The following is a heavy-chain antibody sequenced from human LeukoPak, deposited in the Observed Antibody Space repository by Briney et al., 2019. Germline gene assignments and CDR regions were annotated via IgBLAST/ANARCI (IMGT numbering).Heavy chain of an antibody. D-gene: IGHD3-22*01. CDR2: ISSSGSSI. Sequence: GGSLRLSCAASGLTFSSYETNWVRQAPGKGLEWVSYISSSGSSIYYADSVKGRFTISRDNAKKSLYLQMHSLRAEDTAVYYCARDSHKFDSSGYYPDAFDIWGQGTMVTVSS. J-gene: IGHJ3*02. CDR3: ARDSHKFDSSGYYPDAFDI. V-gene: IGHV3-48*03. CDR1: GLTFSSYE.